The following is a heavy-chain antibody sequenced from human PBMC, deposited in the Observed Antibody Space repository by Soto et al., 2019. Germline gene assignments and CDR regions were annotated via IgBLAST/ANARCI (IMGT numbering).Heavy chain of an antibody. J-gene: IGHJ5*02. CDR3: ARATGVTMIVVNDWFDP. CDR1: GYTFTSYG. CDR2: INPSGGST. V-gene: IGHV1-46*01. D-gene: IGHD3-22*01. Sequence: ASVKDSCKASGYTFTSYGISWVRQAPGQGLEWMGIINPSGGSTSYAQKFQGRVTMTRDTSTSTVYMELSSLRSEDTAVYYCARATGVTMIVVNDWFDPWGQGTLVTVSS.